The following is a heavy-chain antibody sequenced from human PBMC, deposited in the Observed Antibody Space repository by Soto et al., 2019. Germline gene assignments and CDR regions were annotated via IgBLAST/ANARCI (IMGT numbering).Heavy chain of an antibody. Sequence: QVQLVQSGAEVKKPRSSVKVSCKASGGTFSSYAISWVRQAPGQGLEWMVGIIPIFGTANYAQKFQGRVTITADESTSTAYMELSSLRSEDTAVYYCARAIVVVVDATSAYCDYWGQVTPVTVAS. V-gene: IGHV1-69*01. CDR2: IIPIFGTA. D-gene: IGHD2-15*01. CDR1: GGTFSSYA. J-gene: IGHJ4*02. CDR3: ARAIVVVVDATSAYCDY.